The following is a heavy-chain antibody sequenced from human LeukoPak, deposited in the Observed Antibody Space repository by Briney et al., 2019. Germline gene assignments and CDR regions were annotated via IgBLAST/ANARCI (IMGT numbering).Heavy chain of an antibody. CDR1: GYTFTSYG. Sequence: GASVKVSCKASGYTFTSYGISWVRQAPGQGLEWMGWISAYNGNTNYAQKLQGRVTMTTDTSTSTAYMELMSLRSDDTAVYYCARVPIMITFGGVIVKYLDYWGQGTLVTVSS. CDR3: ARVPIMITFGGVIVKYLDY. J-gene: IGHJ4*02. D-gene: IGHD3-16*02. CDR2: ISAYNGNT. V-gene: IGHV1-18*01.